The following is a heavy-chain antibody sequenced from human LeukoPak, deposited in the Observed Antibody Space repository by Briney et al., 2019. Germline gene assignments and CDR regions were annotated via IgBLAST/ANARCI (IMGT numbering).Heavy chain of an antibody. CDR2: IYYSGST. V-gene: IGHV4-31*03. Sequence: SQTLSLTCTVSGGSISSGGYYWSWVRQHPGKGLEWIGYIYYSGSTYYNPSLKSRFTISVDTSKNQFSLKLSSVTAADTAVYYCARGRNDNGGMFFDYWAQGTLVTVSS. J-gene: IGHJ4*02. CDR3: ARGRNDNGGMFFDY. D-gene: IGHD4-23*01. CDR1: GGSISSGGYY.